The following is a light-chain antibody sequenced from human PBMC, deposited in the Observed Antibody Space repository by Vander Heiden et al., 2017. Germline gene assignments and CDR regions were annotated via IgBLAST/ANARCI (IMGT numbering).Light chain of an antibody. J-gene: IGLJ2*01. V-gene: IGLV1-44*01. CDR3: AAWDDSLNVV. CDR1: SSDIGSNT. CDR2: RHD. Sequence: QSVLTQPPSASGTPGQRVTIPCSGSSSDIGSNTVNWYQQAPGTAPQLLIYRHDQRPSGVPDRFSGSKSGTSASLAISGLHAEDEAYYYCAAWDDSLNVVFGGGTKLTAL.